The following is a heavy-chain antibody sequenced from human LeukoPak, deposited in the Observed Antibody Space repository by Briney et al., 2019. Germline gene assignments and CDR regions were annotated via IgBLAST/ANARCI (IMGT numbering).Heavy chain of an antibody. CDR3: ARESGGWFDR. Sequence: SETLSLTYSVSGGSITSDYWSWIRQPPGQGLEWIGYISYSGNTYYNPSLKSRVTMSVDASNNPFSLKLSSVTAADTAVYYCARESGGWFDRWGQGTLVTVSS. CDR1: GGSITSDY. CDR2: ISYSGNT. J-gene: IGHJ5*02. D-gene: IGHD1-26*01. V-gene: IGHV4-59*01.